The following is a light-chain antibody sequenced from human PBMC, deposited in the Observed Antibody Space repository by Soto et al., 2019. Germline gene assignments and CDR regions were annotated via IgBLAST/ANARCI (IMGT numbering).Light chain of an antibody. V-gene: IGKV1-9*01. CDR1: QGISSY. CDR2: GAS. J-gene: IGKJ5*01. Sequence: IHLTQSPSSQYNSVGDRVTITSRASQGISSYLAWYQQKPGKAPKLLIYGASTLEGGVPFRFSGSGSGTDFTLTISSLQPEDFATYYCQQLNTYPITFGQGTRLEIK. CDR3: QQLNTYPIT.